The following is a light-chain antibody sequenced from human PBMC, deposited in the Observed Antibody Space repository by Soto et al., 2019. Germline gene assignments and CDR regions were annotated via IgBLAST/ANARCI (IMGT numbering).Light chain of an antibody. V-gene: IGKV3-11*01. CDR3: QQRSHWPGT. Sequence: EIVLTQSPATLSLSPGERATLSCRASQSVSSYLAWYQQKPGQAPRLLIYDASNRATGIPARFSGSGSGTEFTLTISSLEPEDFAVYFCQQRSHWPGTFGQGTKVEIK. CDR2: DAS. CDR1: QSVSSY. J-gene: IGKJ1*01.